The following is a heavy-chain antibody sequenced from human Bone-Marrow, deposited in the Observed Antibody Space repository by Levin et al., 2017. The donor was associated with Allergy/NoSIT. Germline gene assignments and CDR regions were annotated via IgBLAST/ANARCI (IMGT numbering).Heavy chain of an antibody. CDR1: GFTVSSNY. Sequence: GGSLRLSCAASGFTVSSNYMSWVRQAPGKGLEWVSVIYSGGSTYYADSVKGRFTISRDNSKNTLYLQMNSLRAEDTAVYYCARARGWLRFHFDYWGQGTLVTVSS. CDR2: IYSGGST. J-gene: IGHJ4*02. D-gene: IGHD5-12*01. CDR3: ARARGWLRFHFDY. V-gene: IGHV3-66*01.